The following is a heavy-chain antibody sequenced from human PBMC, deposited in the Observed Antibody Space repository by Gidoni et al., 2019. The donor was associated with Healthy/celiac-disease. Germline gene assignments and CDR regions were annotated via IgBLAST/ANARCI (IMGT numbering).Heavy chain of an antibody. Sequence: EVQLLESGGGLVQPGGSLRLSCAASGSTFSSYAMSWVRQAPGKGLEWVSAISGSGGSTYYADSVKGRFTISRDNSKNTLYLQMNSLRAEDTAVYYCAKDPAYCGGDCSYNWFDPWGQGTLVTVSS. CDR2: ISGSGGST. CDR3: AKDPAYCGGDCSYNWFDP. V-gene: IGHV3-23*01. D-gene: IGHD2-21*01. CDR1: GSTFSSYA. J-gene: IGHJ5*02.